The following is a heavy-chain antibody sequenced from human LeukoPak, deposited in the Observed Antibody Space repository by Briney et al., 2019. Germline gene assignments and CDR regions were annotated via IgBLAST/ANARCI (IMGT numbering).Heavy chain of an antibody. Sequence: SETLSLTCAVYGGSFSGYYWSWIRQPPGKGLEWIGEINHSGSTNYNPSLKSRVTISVDTSKNQSSLKLSSVTAADTAVYYCARRRTYGSGSLDYWGQGTLVTVSS. D-gene: IGHD3-10*01. CDR3: ARRRTYGSGSLDY. CDR2: INHSGST. J-gene: IGHJ4*02. V-gene: IGHV4-34*01. CDR1: GGSFSGYY.